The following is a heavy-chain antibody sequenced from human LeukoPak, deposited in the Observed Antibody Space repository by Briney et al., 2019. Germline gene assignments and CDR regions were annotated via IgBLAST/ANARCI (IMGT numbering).Heavy chain of an antibody. CDR3: ARRTMIVAFDI. J-gene: IGHJ3*02. CDR1: GYSFISNW. Sequence: GESLKISCKGSGYSFISNWIGWVRQMPGKGLEGMGIIYPGDSDTRYSPSFQGQVTISADKSISTAYLQWSSLKASDTAMYYCARRTMIVAFDIWGQGTMVTVSS. D-gene: IGHD3-22*01. CDR2: IYPGDSDT. V-gene: IGHV5-51*01.